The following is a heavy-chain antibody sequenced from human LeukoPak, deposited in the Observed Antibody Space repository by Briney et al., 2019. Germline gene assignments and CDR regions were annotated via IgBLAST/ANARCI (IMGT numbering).Heavy chain of an antibody. J-gene: IGHJ4*02. CDR2: ISGSGGST. CDR1: GFTFSSYA. CDR3: AKRIQSAMATGY. V-gene: IGHV3-23*01. Sequence: GGSLRLSCAASGFTFSSYAMTWIRQAPGKGLEWVSSISGSGGSTYYADSVKGRFTISRDNSRNMLFLQMNSLRADDAAVYYCAKRIQSAMATGYWGQGTLVTVSS. D-gene: IGHD5-18*01.